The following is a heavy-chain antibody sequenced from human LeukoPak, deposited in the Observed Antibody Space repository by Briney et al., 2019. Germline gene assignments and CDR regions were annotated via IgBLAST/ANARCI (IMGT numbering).Heavy chain of an antibody. CDR1: GFTCGDYA. J-gene: IGHJ4*02. CDR2: IRSQIYGGTP. CDR3: TRDQTPYY. V-gene: IGHV3-49*04. Sequence: GGSLRLSCTASGFTCGDYAMTWVRQAPGKGLEWVGFIRSQIYGGTPEYAASVKGRFTISRDDSEGVAYLQMNSLKTEDTAVYYCTRDQTPYYWGQGTLVTVSS.